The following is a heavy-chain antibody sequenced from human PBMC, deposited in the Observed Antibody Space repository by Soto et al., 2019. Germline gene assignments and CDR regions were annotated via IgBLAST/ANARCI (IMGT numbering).Heavy chain of an antibody. V-gene: IGHV3-7*01. D-gene: IGHD4-17*01. CDR1: RFTFNKYW. J-gene: IGHJ3*02. CDR3: AMPHYGDYGTDAFDI. CDR2: INRDGSET. Sequence: EVQLVESGGGLVQPGGSLRLSCVVSRFTFNKYWMSWVRQAPGKGLEWVANINRDGSETYYVDSVKGRFTISRDNAKNSLYLQMNSLRAEDTAVYYCAMPHYGDYGTDAFDIWGQGTMVTVSS.